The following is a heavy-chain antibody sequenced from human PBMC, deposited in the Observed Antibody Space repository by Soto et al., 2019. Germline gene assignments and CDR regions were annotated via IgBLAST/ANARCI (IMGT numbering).Heavy chain of an antibody. CDR2: ISGSGSAT. V-gene: IGHV3-23*01. J-gene: IGHJ4*02. D-gene: IGHD2-2*01. CDR3: VRAPDTVVVTTY. Sequence: GGSLRLSCAASGFSFSTYAMGWVRQAPGKGLEWVSAISGSGSATYYADPVKGRFTISRDNSKDTLYLQMNSLRAGDTAVYYSVRAPDTVVVTTYWGQGSLVTVSS. CDR1: GFSFSTYA.